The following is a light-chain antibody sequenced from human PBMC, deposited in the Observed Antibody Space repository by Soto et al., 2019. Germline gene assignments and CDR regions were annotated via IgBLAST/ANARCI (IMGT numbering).Light chain of an antibody. CDR3: ATWDSSLRAYV. J-gene: IGLJ1*01. CDR1: SSDVGGYDY. CDR2: EVT. V-gene: IGLV2-8*01. Sequence: QSALTQPPSASGSPGQSVTISCTGTSSDVGGYDYVSWYQQYPGKTPKLMIFEVTKRPSGVPDRFSGSKSGNTASLTVSGLQAEDEADYYCATWDSSLRAYVFGTGTKLTVL.